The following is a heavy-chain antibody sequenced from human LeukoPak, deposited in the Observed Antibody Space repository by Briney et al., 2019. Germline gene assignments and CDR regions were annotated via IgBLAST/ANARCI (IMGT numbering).Heavy chain of an antibody. CDR3: ARALRLNPDY. V-gene: IGHV3-7*01. CDR2: IKEDGSEK. J-gene: IGHJ4*02. Sequence: GGSLRLSCAASGFTFSRHWMSWVRQAPGKGLEWVANIKEDGSEKYYVDSVKGRFTISRDNAKNSLYLQMNSLRAEDTAVYYCARALRLNPDYWGQGTLVTVSS. CDR1: GFTFSRHW. D-gene: IGHD2-8*01.